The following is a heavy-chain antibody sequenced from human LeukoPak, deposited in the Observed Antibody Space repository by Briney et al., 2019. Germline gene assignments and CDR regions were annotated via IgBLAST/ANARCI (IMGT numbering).Heavy chain of an antibody. CDR2: IIPILGIA. D-gene: IGHD3-22*01. CDR1: GGTFSSYA. CDR3: ARDPPSYDPDAFDI. V-gene: IGHV1-69*04. J-gene: IGHJ3*02. Sequence: ASVKVSCKASGGTFSSYAISWVRQAPGQGLEWMRRIIPILGIANYAQKFQGRVTITADKSTSTAYMELSSLRSEDTAVYYCARDPPSYDPDAFDIWGQGTMVTVSS.